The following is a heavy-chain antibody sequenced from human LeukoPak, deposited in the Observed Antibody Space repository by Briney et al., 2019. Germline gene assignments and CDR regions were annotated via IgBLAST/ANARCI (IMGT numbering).Heavy chain of an antibody. D-gene: IGHD3-16*01. CDR2: IYYSGST. CDR1: GGSISSYY. Sequence: SETLSLTCTVSGGSISSYYWSWIRQPPGKGLEWIGYIYYSGSTYYNPSLKSRVTISVDTSKNQFSLKLSSVTAADTAVYYCARDRGWGQGTLVTVSS. J-gene: IGHJ4*02. CDR3: ARDRG. V-gene: IGHV4-59*12.